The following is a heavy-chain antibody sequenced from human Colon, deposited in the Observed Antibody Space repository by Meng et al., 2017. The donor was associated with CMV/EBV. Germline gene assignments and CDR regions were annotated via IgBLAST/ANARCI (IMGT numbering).Heavy chain of an antibody. Sequence: SQTLSLTCDISGDTVSSTTVGWNWIRQSPSRGLEWLGRIYYRSRWLDDYAQSVKSRISINVDTSKNQFSLQLDSVTPDDTAVCYCARRHTSGWYYFDSWGQGTLVTVSS. V-gene: IGHV6-1*01. CDR1: GDTVSSTTVG. J-gene: IGHJ4*02. D-gene: IGHD6-19*01. CDR3: ARRHTSGWYYFDS. CDR2: IYYRSRWLD.